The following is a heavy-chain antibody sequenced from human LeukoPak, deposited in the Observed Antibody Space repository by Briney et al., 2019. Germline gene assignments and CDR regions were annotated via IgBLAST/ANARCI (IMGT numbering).Heavy chain of an antibody. Sequence: GGSLRLSCAASGFTFSGSAMHWVRQASGKGLEWVGRIRSKANSYATAYAASVKGRFTISRDDSKNTAYLQMNSLKTEDTAVYCCTRQGYGDTYYYYMDVWGKGTTVTISS. V-gene: IGHV3-73*01. D-gene: IGHD4-17*01. CDR3: TRQGYGDTYYYYMDV. J-gene: IGHJ6*03. CDR2: IRSKANSYAT. CDR1: GFTFSGSA.